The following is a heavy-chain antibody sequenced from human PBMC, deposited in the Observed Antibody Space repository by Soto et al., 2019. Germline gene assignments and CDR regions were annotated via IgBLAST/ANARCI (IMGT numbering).Heavy chain of an antibody. Sequence: PGGPLSPSCPAPGFPFGDYYMSWIRQAPGKGLGWVSYISSSSSYTNYADSVKGRFTISRDNARKSLYLQMNSLRLEDAAVYYCARGGYHDTSGPFSDAFDVWGPGTMVTVSS. D-gene: IGHD3-22*01. J-gene: IGHJ3*01. CDR3: ARGGYHDTSGPFSDAFDV. CDR2: ISSSSSYT. CDR1: GFPFGDYY. V-gene: IGHV3-11*06.